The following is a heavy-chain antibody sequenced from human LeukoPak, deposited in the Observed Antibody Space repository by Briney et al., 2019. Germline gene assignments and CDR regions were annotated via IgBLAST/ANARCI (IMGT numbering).Heavy chain of an antibody. J-gene: IGHJ4*02. CDR2: IRYDGSNK. D-gene: IGHD4-17*01. V-gene: IGHV3-30*02. CDR1: RFTFSSYG. Sequence: GGSLRLSCAASRFTFSSYGMHWVRQAPGKGLEWVAFIRYDGSNKYYADSVKGRFTISRDNAKNSLYLQMNSLRAEDTAVYYCARHFRVTTGHDYWGQGTLVTVSS. CDR3: ARHFRVTTGHDY.